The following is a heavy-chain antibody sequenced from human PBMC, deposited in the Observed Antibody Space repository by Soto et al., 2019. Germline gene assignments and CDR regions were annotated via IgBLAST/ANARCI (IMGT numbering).Heavy chain of an antibody. CDR2: IKQDGSET. CDR3: ARDPPYGSGTSQNYGMDV. Sequence: GGSLRLSCAASGFTFNTYWMTWVRQAPGKGLEWVANIKQDGSETYYVEYVKGRFTISRDNAKNSLYLQMNSLRAEDTAVYYCARDPPYGSGTSQNYGMDVWGQGTTVTVSS. D-gene: IGHD3-10*01. CDR1: GFTFNTYW. J-gene: IGHJ6*02. V-gene: IGHV3-7*04.